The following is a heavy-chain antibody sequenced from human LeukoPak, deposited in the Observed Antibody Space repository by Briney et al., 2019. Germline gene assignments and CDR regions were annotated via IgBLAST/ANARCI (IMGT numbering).Heavy chain of an antibody. CDR2: IISTSGTL. CDR1: GFTFSSYV. Sequence: GGSLRLSCAASGFTFSSYVMNWVRQAPGQGLEWVSYIISTSGTLYYADPVKGRFTISRDNPKTSLSLQMYSLREEDTAVYNCARDLWVTSRYRFDYWGEGALVTVSS. J-gene: IGHJ4*02. CDR3: ARDLWVTSRYRFDY. D-gene: IGHD3-22*01. V-gene: IGHV3-48*02.